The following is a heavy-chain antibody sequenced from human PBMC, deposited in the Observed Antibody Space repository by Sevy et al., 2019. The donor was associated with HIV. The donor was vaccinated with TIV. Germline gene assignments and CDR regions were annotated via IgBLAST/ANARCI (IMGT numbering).Heavy chain of an antibody. Sequence: SETLSLTCTVSGGSITSLYWNWIRQPPGKGLEWIANIYYNGHTNYNPSLKSRATLALDTSKNQFSLRLSSVTAADTAMYYCAGENAWGRGYSWGQGTLVTVSS. V-gene: IGHV4-59*08. D-gene: IGHD1-26*01. CDR2: IYYNGHT. CDR1: GGSITSLY. J-gene: IGHJ4*02. CDR3: AGENAWGRGYS.